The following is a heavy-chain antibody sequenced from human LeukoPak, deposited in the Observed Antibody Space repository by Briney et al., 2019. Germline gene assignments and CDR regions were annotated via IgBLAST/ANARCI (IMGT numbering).Heavy chain of an antibody. D-gene: IGHD2-2*02. J-gene: IGHJ4*02. CDR2: IWSDGSKK. CDR3: ARDLSYTSLDF. V-gene: IGHV3-33*01. CDR1: GFTFTIHG. Sequence: GGSLRLSCAASGFTFTIHGFRWVRQAPGKGLEWVAAIWSDGSKKYYADSVKGRFTISKDNSKNTLYLQMNSLRGEDTAMYYCARDLSYTSLDFGGQGTLVTVSS.